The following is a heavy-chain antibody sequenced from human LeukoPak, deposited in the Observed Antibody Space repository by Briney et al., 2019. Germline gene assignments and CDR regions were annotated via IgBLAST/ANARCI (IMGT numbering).Heavy chain of an antibody. Sequence: GRSLRLSCAASGFTLSSYAMHWVRQAPGKGLEWVAVISYDGTTKYYADSVKGRFTISRDNSKSTLYLQMNSLRADDTAVYYCASTRDTATNYFDYWGQGTLVTVSS. CDR3: ASTRDTATNYFDY. CDR1: GFTLSSYA. J-gene: IGHJ4*02. CDR2: ISYDGTTK. V-gene: IGHV3-30*04. D-gene: IGHD5-18*01.